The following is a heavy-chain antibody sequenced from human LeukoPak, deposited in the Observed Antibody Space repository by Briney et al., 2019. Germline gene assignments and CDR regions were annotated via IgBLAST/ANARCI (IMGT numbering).Heavy chain of an antibody. J-gene: IGHJ4*02. Sequence: TGGSLRLSCAASGFTFSDHYVDCVRQAPGKGLEWVGRSRNKPNSYTTLYAASVKGRFTISRDDSKNSVYLQMSSLKMEDTAVYYCARDLLMTTVDYWGQGTLVTVSS. CDR3: ARDLLMTTVDY. CDR2: SRNKPNSYTT. D-gene: IGHD4-17*01. V-gene: IGHV3-72*01. CDR1: GFTFSDHY.